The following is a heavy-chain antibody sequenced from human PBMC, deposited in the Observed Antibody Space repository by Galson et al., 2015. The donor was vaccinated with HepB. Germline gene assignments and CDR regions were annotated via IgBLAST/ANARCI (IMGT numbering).Heavy chain of an antibody. Sequence: SVKVSCKASGFTFTSSAVQWVRQARGQRLEWIGCSVLGSGNTNYAQKFQERVSVTRDMSTATVYMELSSLRPEDTAIYYCAAVLYCGNVTCYPPRDYWGQGTLVTVSS. CDR3: AAVLYCGNVTCYPPRDY. V-gene: IGHV1-58*01. D-gene: IGHD2-2*01. J-gene: IGHJ4*02. CDR1: GFTFTSSA. CDR2: SVLGSGNT.